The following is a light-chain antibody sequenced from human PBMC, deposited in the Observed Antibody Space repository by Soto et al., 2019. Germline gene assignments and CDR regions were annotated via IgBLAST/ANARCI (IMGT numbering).Light chain of an antibody. CDR1: LSVTSY. Sequence: PVTVVVSPAARATLSFRARLSVTSYLAWYQKKPGQPPRLLIYGAYNRPTGIPDRFTGSGSGTDFTLTISRLQPEDFAVYYCQQYGTSPRTFGQGTKVDIK. V-gene: IGKV3-20*01. CDR2: GAY. J-gene: IGKJ2*01. CDR3: QQYGTSPRT.